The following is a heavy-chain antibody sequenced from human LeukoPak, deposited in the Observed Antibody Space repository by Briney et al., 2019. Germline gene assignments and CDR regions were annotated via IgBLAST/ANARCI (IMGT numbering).Heavy chain of an antibody. V-gene: IGHV4-59*01. CDR2: IYYSGST. J-gene: IGHJ4*02. CDR1: GGSISSYY. D-gene: IGHD6-13*01. Sequence: PSETLSLTCTVSGGSISSYYWSWIRQPPGKGLEWIGYIYYSGSTNYNPSLKSRVTISVDTSKNQFSLKLSSVTAADTAVYYCARDDIAAAGRFDYWGQGTLVTVSS. CDR3: ARDDIAAAGRFDY.